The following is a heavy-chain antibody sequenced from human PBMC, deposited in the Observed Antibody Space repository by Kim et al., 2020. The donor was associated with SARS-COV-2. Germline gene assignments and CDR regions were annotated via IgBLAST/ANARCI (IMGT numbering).Heavy chain of an antibody. D-gene: IGHD2-21*02. V-gene: IGHV3-33*06. Sequence: YYADSVKGRFTISRDNSKNTLYLQMNSLRAEDTAVYYCAKDRGVTNYFDYWGQGTLVTVSS. CDR3: AKDRGVTNYFDY. J-gene: IGHJ4*02.